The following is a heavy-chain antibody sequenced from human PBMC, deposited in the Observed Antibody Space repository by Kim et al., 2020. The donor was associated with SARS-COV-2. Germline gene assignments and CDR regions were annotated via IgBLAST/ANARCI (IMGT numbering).Heavy chain of an antibody. CDR3: ARDERDRGVINGVDV. D-gene: IGHD3-10*01. CDR2: IYYTGST. CDR1: GGSINSDDYY. Sequence: SETLSLTCIVSGGSINSDDYYWSWIRQLPGKGLEWIGYIYYTGSTYYNPSLKSRVIISIDTSKNQFSLKLNSVSAADTAVYYCARDERDRGVINGVDVWGQGTTVTVS. V-gene: IGHV4-31*03. J-gene: IGHJ6*02.